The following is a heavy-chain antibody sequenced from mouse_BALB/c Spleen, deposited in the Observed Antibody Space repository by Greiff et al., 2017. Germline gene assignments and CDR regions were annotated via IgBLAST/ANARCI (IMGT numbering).Heavy chain of an antibody. J-gene: IGHJ4*01. CDR3: ARSFTTVVAHYYAMDY. Sequence: EVKLMESGGGLVQPGGSRKLSCAASGFTFSSFGMHWVRQAPEKGLEWVAYISSGSSTNYYADTVKGRFTISRDNPKNTLFLQMTSLRSEDTAMYYCARSFTTVVAHYYAMDYWGQGTSVTVSS. D-gene: IGHD1-1*01. V-gene: IGHV5-17*02. CDR2: ISSGSSTN. CDR1: GFTFSSFG.